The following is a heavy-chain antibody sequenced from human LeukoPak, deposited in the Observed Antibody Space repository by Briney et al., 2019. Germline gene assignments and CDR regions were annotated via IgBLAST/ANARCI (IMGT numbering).Heavy chain of an antibody. V-gene: IGHV4-34*01. CDR3: ARSYYDLWSGYYTAYFGY. CDR1: GGSFSGYY. CDR2: VNHSGST. Sequence: SETLSLTCAVYGGSFSGYYWSWIRQPPGKGLEWIGEVNHSGSTNYNPSLKSRVTISVDTSKNQFSLKLSSVTAADTAVYYCARSYYDLWSGYYTAYFGYWGQGTLVTVSS. J-gene: IGHJ4*02. D-gene: IGHD3-3*01.